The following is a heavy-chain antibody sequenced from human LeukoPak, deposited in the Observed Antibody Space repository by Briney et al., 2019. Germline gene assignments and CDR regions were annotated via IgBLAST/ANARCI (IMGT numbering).Heavy chain of an antibody. CDR2: IYYSGGT. Sequence: SETLSLTCTVSGGSISSYYWSWIRQPPGKGLEWIGYIYYSGGTNYNPSLKSRVTMSVDTSKNQFSLKLSSVTAADTAVYYCARGYKNDYWGQGTLVTVSS. CDR1: GGSISSYY. CDR3: ARGYKNDY. D-gene: IGHD2-2*02. V-gene: IGHV4-59*01. J-gene: IGHJ4*02.